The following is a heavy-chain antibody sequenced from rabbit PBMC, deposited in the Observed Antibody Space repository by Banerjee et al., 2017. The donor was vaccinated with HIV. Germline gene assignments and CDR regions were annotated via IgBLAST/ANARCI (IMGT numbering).Heavy chain of an antibody. CDR2: IPAGSSGNI. Sequence: QEQLLETGGGLVKPEGSLKIYCTASGLSFSNKAVMRWVRQAPGKGLEWIACIPAGSSGNIGYANWAKGRFTISKTSSTTVTLQMTSLTAADTATYFCARDLDGAIGWNFGWWGPGTLVTVS. V-gene: IGHV1S45*01. J-gene: IGHJ4*01. CDR3: ARDLDGAIGWNFGW. D-gene: IGHD4-1*01. CDR1: GLSFSNKAV.